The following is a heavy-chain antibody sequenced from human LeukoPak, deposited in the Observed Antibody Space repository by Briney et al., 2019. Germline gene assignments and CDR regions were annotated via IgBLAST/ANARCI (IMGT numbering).Heavy chain of an antibody. CDR3: ARGGVYWPDY. V-gene: IGHV4-39*07. CDR1: GDSISSSGYY. J-gene: IGHJ4*02. Sequence: SETLSPTCTVSGDSISSSGYYWGWIRQSPGKGLEWIGTIYYSGNTYYNPSLKSRVTISVDTSKNQFSLKLSSVTAADTAVYYCARGGVYWPDYWGQGTLVTVSS. CDR2: IYYSGNT. D-gene: IGHD1-26*01.